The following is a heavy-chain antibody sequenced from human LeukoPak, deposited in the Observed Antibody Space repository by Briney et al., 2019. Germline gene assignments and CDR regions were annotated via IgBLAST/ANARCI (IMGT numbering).Heavy chain of an antibody. CDR2: IYYSGST. Sequence: SETLSLTCTVSGGSISSGDYYWSWIRQPPGKGLEWIGYIYYSGSTYYNPSLKSRVTISVDTFKNQFSLKLSSVTAADTAVYYCARTCSSTSCYKFGYYYYYMDVWGKGTTVTVSS. J-gene: IGHJ6*03. V-gene: IGHV4-30-4*08. CDR1: GGSISSGDYY. D-gene: IGHD2-2*02. CDR3: ARTCSSTSCYKFGYYYYYMDV.